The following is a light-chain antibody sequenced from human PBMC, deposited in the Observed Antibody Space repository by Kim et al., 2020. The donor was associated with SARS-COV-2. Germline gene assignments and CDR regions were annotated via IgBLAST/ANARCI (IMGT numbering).Light chain of an antibody. J-gene: IGKJ1*01. Sequence: SRSVGDRVTITCRASQGISKDLAWYQQKPGNAPKLLIFAASALQSGVPTRFSGSGSGTDFTLTISSLQPEDVATYYCQKYNGAPWTFGQGTKLEI. CDR1: QGISKD. CDR2: AAS. V-gene: IGKV1-27*01. CDR3: QKYNGAPWT.